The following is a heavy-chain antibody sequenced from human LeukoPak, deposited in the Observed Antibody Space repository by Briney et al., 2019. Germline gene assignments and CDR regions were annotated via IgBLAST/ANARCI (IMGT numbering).Heavy chain of an antibody. CDR2: IYYSGST. J-gene: IGHJ5*02. D-gene: IGHD2-15*01. CDR3: ARLGGYCSGGSCYHNWFDP. V-gene: IGHV4-39*01. Sequence: PSETLSLTCTVSGGSISSSSYYWGWIRQPPGKGLEWIGSIYYSGSTYYNPSLKSRVTISVHTSKNQFSLKLSSVTAADTAVYYCARLGGYCSGGSCYHNWFDPWGQGTLVTVSS. CDR1: GGSISSSSYY.